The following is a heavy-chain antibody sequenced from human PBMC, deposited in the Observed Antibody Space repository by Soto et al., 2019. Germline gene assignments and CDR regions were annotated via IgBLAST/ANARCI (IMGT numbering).Heavy chain of an antibody. V-gene: IGHV1-18*01. J-gene: IGHJ3*02. CDR1: GYTFTSYG. CDR2: ISAYNGNT. CDR3: ARAPYDFWSGYYNDAFDI. Sequence: ASVKVSCKASGYTFTSYGISWVRQAPGQGLEWMGWISAYNGNTNYAQKLQGRVTMTTDTSTSTAYMGLRSLRSDDTAVYYCARAPYDFWSGYYNDAFDIWGQGTMVTVSS. D-gene: IGHD3-3*01.